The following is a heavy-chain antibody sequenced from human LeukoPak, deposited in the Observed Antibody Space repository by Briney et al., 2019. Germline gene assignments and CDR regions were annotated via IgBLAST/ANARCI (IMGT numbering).Heavy chain of an antibody. CDR2: INVNSRTT. CDR1: GISSNN. Sequence: GSSLGLSCGGSGISSNNMSWFRQSPGKGLDWLSYINVNSRTTYYADSVKGRFTISRDNAKSSLYLQMNSLQVEDTAIYYCATDDFYGSLPVWGQGTLVTVSS. D-gene: IGHD2-15*01. V-gene: IGHV3-48*04. J-gene: IGHJ3*01. CDR3: ATDDFYGSLPV.